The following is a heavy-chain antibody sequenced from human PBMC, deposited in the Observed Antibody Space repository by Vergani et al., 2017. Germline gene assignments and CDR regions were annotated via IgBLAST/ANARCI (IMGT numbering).Heavy chain of an antibody. V-gene: IGHV1-2*02. Sequence: QVQLVQSGTEVKKPGASVKVSCRASGYTFTDSQIHWFRQAPGQGPEWMGWIKPQSGGRNAAAKFQGRVTLTRDTASRSVYLDLSRVTSHDTAVYFCARYMMDLNGVFDLWGRGTLVTVSS. CDR2: IKPQSGGR. J-gene: IGHJ4*03. D-gene: IGHD2-8*01. CDR3: ARYMMDLNGVFDL. CDR1: GYTFTDSQ.